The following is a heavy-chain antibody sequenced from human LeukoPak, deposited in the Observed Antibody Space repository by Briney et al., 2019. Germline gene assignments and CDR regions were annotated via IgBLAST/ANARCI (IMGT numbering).Heavy chain of an antibody. J-gene: IGHJ6*02. CDR3: ARGSGGGSGSYYKDHYYGMDV. CDR2: IYYSGST. Sequence: PSETLSLTCTVSGGSISSSSYHWGWIRQPPGKELEWIGTIYYSGSTYYNPSLKSRVTISVDTTKNQFSLKLSSVIAADTAVYYCARGSGGGSGSYYKDHYYGMDVWGPGTTVTVS. CDR1: GGSISSSSYH. V-gene: IGHV4-39*01. D-gene: IGHD3-10*01.